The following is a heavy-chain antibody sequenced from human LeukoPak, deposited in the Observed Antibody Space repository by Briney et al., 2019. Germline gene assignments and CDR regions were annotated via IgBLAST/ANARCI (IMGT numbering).Heavy chain of an antibody. D-gene: IGHD6-13*01. CDR2: IYHIGST. J-gene: IGHJ4*02. Sequence: SGTLSLTCAVSAGSISSNNWWRWVRQPPGKGLEWIGEIYHIGSTNYNPSLESRLTISVDKSKNQFSLKLNSVTAADTAVYYCARLSGSSWLDYWGPGTLVTVSS. V-gene: IGHV4-4*02. CDR3: ARLSGSSWLDY. CDR1: AGSISSNNW.